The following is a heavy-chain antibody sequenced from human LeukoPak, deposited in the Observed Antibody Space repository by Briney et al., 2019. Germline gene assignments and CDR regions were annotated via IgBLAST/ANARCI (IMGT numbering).Heavy chain of an antibody. Sequence: ASVKVPCKASGYTFISYYMHWVRQAPGQGLEWMGIINPSGGSTSYAQKFQGRVTMTRDTSTSTVYMELSSLRSEDTAVYYCARACEYCGAPKGLYYYYGMDGWGQGTTVTVSS. CDR1: GYTFISYY. CDR3: ARACEYCGAPKGLYYYYGMDG. D-gene: IGHD2-21*01. J-gene: IGHJ6*02. CDR2: INPSGGST. V-gene: IGHV1-46*01.